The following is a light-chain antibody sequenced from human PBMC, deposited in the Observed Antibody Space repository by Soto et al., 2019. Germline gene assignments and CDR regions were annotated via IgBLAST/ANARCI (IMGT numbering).Light chain of an antibody. J-gene: IGKJ1*01. V-gene: IGKV1-39*01. CDR1: QSISSS. CDR2: AAS. CDR3: QQSYSTRWT. Sequence: DIQMTQSPSSLSASVGDRVTITCRASQSISSSLNWYQQKPGKAPKFLIYAASSLQSGVPSRFSGSGSGTDFTLTISSLQPEDFATYYCQQSYSTRWTFGQGTNVEIK.